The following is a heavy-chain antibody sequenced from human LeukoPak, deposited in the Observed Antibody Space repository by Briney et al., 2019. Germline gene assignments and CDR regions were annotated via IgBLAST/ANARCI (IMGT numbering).Heavy chain of an antibody. Sequence: GGSLRLSCAASGFTLSNHWMTWVRQAPGKGLEWVSAISGSGGSTYYADSVKGRFTISRDNSKNTLYLQMNSLRAEDTGVYYCAKDHYWSIDYWGRGTLVTVSS. CDR3: AKDHYWSIDY. J-gene: IGHJ4*02. CDR2: ISGSGGST. CDR1: GFTLSNHW. D-gene: IGHD3-3*01. V-gene: IGHV3-23*01.